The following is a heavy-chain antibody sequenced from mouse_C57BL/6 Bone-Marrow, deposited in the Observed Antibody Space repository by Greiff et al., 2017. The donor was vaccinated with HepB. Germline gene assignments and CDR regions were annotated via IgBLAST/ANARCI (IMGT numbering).Heavy chain of an antibody. CDR1: GYTFTSYW. Sequence: QVQLKQSGAELVKPGASVKLSCKASGYTFTSYWMHWVKQRPGQGLEWIGMIHPNSGSTNYNEKFKSKATLTVDKSSSTAYMQLSSLTSEDSAVYYCAREGLLGGYWGQGTTLTVSS. D-gene: IGHD2-13*01. CDR2: IHPNSGST. J-gene: IGHJ2*01. CDR3: AREGLLGGY. V-gene: IGHV1-64*01.